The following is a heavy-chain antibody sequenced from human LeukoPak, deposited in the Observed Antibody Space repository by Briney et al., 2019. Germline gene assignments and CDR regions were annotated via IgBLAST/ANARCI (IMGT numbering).Heavy chain of an antibody. J-gene: IGHJ5*02. D-gene: IGHD3-10*01. CDR3: ARVRGYYYGSGSYSNWFDP. CDR1: GFTVSSNY. CDR2: IYSGGST. Sequence: GGSLRLSCAASGFTVSSNYMSWVRQAPGKGLEWVSVIYSGGSTYYADSVKGRFTISRDNSKNTLYLQMNSLRAEDTAVYYCARVRGYYYGSGSYSNWFDPWGQGTLVTVSS. V-gene: IGHV3-53*01.